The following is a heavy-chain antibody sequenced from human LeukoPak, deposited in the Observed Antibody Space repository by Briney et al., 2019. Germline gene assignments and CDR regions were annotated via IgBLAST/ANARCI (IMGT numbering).Heavy chain of an antibody. CDR1: GLTFSTYG. J-gene: IGHJ4*02. CDR3: ATSPFVTAAVHFDF. V-gene: IGHV3-23*01. D-gene: IGHD6-13*01. Sequence: GGSLRLSCAVSGLTFSTYGMSWVRQAPGKGLEWVSTISGSGGTTYYADSVKGRFTISRDNANNSLYLQVNSLRAEDTAVYYCATSPFVTAAVHFDFWGQGTLVTVSS. CDR2: ISGSGGTT.